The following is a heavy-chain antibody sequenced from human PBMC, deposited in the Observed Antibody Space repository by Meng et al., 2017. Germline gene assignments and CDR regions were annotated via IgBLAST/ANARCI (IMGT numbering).Heavy chain of an antibody. CDR3: AKDRRFTMVRGVIISEEDY. CDR1: GFTFSSYS. D-gene: IGHD3-10*01. Sequence: GESLKISCAASGFTFSSYSMNWVRQAPGKGLEWVSAISGSGGSTYYADSVKGRFTISRDNSKNTLYLQMNSLRAEDTAVYYCAKDRRFTMVRGVIISEEDYWGQGTLVTVSS. J-gene: IGHJ4*02. CDR2: ISGSGGST. V-gene: IGHV3-23*01.